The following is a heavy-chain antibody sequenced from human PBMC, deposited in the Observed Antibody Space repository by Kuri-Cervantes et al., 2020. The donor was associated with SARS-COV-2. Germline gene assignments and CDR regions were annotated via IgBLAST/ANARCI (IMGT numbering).Heavy chain of an antibody. CDR2: IKQDGSEK. D-gene: IGHD3-10*01. CDR1: GFTFSSYW. V-gene: IGHV3-7*01. J-gene: IGHJ4*02. Sequence: GESLKISCAASGFTFSSYWMSWVRQAPGKGLEWVANIKQDGSEKYYVDSVKGRFTISRDNAKNSLYLQMNSLRAEDTAVYYCARDLYGSGSYYTLNFDHWGQGALVTVSS. CDR3: ARDLYGSGSYYTLNFDH.